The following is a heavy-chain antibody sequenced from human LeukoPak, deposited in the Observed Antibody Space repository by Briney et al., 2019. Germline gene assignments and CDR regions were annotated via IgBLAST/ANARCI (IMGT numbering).Heavy chain of an antibody. CDR2: INPNSGGT. CDR1: GYAFTGYY. CDR3: ARETMYSSGWYAFDY. V-gene: IGHV1-2*02. J-gene: IGHJ4*02. D-gene: IGHD6-19*01. Sequence: ASVKVSCKASGYAFTGYYMHWVRQAPGQGLEWMGWINPNSGGTNYAQKFQGRVTMTRDTSISTAYMEMRRLRSEDTAVYYCARETMYSSGWYAFDYWRQGTLVTPSS.